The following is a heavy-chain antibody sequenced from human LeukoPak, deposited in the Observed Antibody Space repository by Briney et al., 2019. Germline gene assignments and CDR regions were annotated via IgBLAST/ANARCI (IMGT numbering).Heavy chain of an antibody. Sequence: ASVTVSCKASGYTFTSFYIYWVRQAPGQGLEWMGTINPSGGSTNYAQKFQDRVTMTRDTSTSTVYMELSSLRSEDTAVYYCAKAPLGYCSSTSCLGPFDPWGQGTLVTVSS. CDR1: GYTFTSFY. V-gene: IGHV1-46*01. D-gene: IGHD2-2*01. J-gene: IGHJ5*02. CDR3: AKAPLGYCSSTSCLGPFDP. CDR2: INPSGGST.